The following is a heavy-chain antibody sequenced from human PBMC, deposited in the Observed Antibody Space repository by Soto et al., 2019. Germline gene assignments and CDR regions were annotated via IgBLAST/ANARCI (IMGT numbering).Heavy chain of an antibody. CDR3: ARGLVVGAMDYYYYYGMDV. CDR2: INHSGST. J-gene: IGHJ6*02. CDR1: GGSFSGYY. Sequence: SETLSLTCAVYGGSFSGYYWSWIRQPPGKGLEWIGEINHSGSTNYNPSLKSRVTISVDTSKNQFSLKLSSVTAADTAVYYCARGLVVGAMDYYYYYGMDVWGQGTTVTVS. V-gene: IGHV4-34*01. D-gene: IGHD1-26*01.